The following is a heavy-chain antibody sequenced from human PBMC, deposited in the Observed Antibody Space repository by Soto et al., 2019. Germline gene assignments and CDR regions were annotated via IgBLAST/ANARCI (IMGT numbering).Heavy chain of an antibody. J-gene: IGHJ1*01. CDR1: GFTFSSYA. CDR2: ISYDGSNK. D-gene: IGHD6-19*01. Sequence: QVQLVESGGGVVQPGRSLRLSCAASGFTFSSYAMHWVRQAPGKGLEWVAVISYDGSNKYYADSVKGRFTISRDNSKNTLYLQMNSLRAEDTAVYYCARIYGSGWLGGYFQHWGQGTLVTVSS. CDR3: ARIYGSGWLGGYFQH. V-gene: IGHV3-30-3*01.